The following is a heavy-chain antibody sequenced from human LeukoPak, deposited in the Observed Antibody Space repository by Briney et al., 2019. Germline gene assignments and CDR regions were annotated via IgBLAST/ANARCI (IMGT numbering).Heavy chain of an antibody. CDR2: IYYSGST. CDR1: GGSISSGDYY. J-gene: IGHJ5*02. CDR3: AGAAVPRGFDP. V-gene: IGHV4-30-4*08. Sequence: SQTLSLTCTVSGGSISSGDYYWSWIRQPPGKGLERIGYIYYSGSTYYNPSLKSRVTIPVDTSKNQFSLKLSSVTAADTAVYYCAGAAVPRGFDPWGQGTLVTVSS. D-gene: IGHD4/OR15-4a*01.